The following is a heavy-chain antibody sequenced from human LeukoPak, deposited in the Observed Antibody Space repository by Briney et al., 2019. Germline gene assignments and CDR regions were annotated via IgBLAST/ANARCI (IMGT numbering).Heavy chain of an antibody. CDR1: GGSFSGYY. D-gene: IGHD4-23*01. CDR3: AYSTVVTRGYY. Sequence: SDTLSLTCAAYGGSFSGYYWSWIRQPPGKGLEWIGEINHSGSTNYNPSLKSRVTMSVDTSKNQFSLKLSSVTAADTAVYYCAYSTVVTRGYYWGQGTLVTVSS. V-gene: IGHV4-34*01. J-gene: IGHJ4*02. CDR2: INHSGST.